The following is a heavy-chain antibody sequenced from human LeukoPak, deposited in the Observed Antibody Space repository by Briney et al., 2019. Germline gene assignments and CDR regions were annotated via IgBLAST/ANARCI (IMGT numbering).Heavy chain of an antibody. CDR2: ISYDGSNK. J-gene: IGHJ3*02. D-gene: IGHD3-22*01. Sequence: GRSLRLSCAASGFTFSSYAMHWVRQAPGKGLEWVAVISYDGSNKYYADSVKGRFTISRDNSKNTLYLQMNSLRAEDTAVYYCARDSSGYYFDDALDIWGQGTMVTVSS. CDR1: GFTFSSYA. CDR3: ARDSSGYYFDDALDI. V-gene: IGHV3-30-3*01.